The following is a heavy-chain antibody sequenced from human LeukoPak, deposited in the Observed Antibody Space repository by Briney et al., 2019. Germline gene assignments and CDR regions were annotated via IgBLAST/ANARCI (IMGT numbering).Heavy chain of an antibody. CDR1: GFTFSNYA. J-gene: IGHJ5*02. CDR3: ARDLGYCSGDVCYPAWFDP. D-gene: IGHD2-15*01. V-gene: IGHV3-23*01. CDR2: ISGSGGST. Sequence: GGSLRLSCAASGFTFSNYAMSWVRQAPGKGLEWVSAISGSGGSTYYADSVKGRFTISRDNSKTTLFVQINGLRAEDTAVYYCARDLGYCSGDVCYPAWFDPWGQGTLVTVSS.